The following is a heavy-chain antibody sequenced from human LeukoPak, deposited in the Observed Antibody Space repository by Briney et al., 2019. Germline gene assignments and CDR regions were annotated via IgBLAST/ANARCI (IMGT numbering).Heavy chain of an antibody. CDR2: IYTSGST. V-gene: IGHV4-4*07. CDR1: GGSISSYY. D-gene: IGHD2-2*01. Sequence: SETLSLTCTVSGGSISSYYWSWIRQPAGKGLEWIGRIYTSGSTNYNPSLKSRVTMSVDTSKNQFSLKLSSVTAADTAVYYCAREDCSSTSCYNYYYCYGMDVWGQGTTVTVSS. J-gene: IGHJ6*02. CDR3: AREDCSSTSCYNYYYCYGMDV.